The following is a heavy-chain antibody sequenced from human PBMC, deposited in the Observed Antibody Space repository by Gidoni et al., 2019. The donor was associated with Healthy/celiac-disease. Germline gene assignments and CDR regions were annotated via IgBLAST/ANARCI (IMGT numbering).Heavy chain of an antibody. CDR1: GFTFGDYA. CDR2: IRSQAYGGTT. V-gene: IGHV3-49*05. J-gene: IGHJ5*02. D-gene: IGHD6-19*01. CDR3: TRVRAVACTWGYNWFDP. Sequence: EVQLVESGGGLVKPGRSLRLYCTASGFTFGDYAMSWFRQAPGKGLAWVGFIRSQAYGGTTEYAASLKGRFTISRVDSKSIAYLQMNSLKTEDTAVYYCTRVRAVACTWGYNWFDPWCQGTLVTVSS.